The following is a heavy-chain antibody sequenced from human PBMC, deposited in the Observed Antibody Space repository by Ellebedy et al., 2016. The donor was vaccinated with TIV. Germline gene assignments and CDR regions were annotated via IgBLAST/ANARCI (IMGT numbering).Heavy chain of an antibody. J-gene: IGHJ4*02. V-gene: IGHV3-7*03. Sequence: GGSLRPSCAASGFTFSNDWMKWVRQAPGKGLEWVANIKQDGSEKYYVDSVKGRFTISRDNAKNSLFLQMNSLRVEDTAVYFCARGGYGRPFDCWGQGTLVTVSS. CDR1: GFTFSNDW. D-gene: IGHD5-12*01. CDR3: ARGGYGRPFDC. CDR2: IKQDGSEK.